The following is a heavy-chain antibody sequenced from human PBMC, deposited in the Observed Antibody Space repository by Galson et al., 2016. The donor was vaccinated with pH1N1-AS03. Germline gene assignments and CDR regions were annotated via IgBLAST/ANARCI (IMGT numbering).Heavy chain of an antibody. Sequence: GAEVKKPGESLRISCKGSGYSLTNYWINWVRQMPGKGLEWMGRIDPSDSHTSYSPSFQGHVTYPADKSINTAQLQWSSLKSSDTAIYYCARGYSGFGVAHWGQGTLVTVSS. V-gene: IGHV5-10-1*01. CDR2: IDPSDSHT. D-gene: IGHD5-12*01. CDR3: ARGYSGFGVAH. J-gene: IGHJ5*02. CDR1: GYSLTNYW.